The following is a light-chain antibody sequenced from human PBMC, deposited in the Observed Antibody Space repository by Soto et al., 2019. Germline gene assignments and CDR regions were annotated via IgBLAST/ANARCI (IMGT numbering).Light chain of an antibody. CDR3: ETWDSNTRV. CDR1: SGHSSYI. J-gene: IGLJ3*02. V-gene: IGLV4-60*02. CDR2: LEGSGSY. Sequence: QPVLTQSSSASASLGSSVKLTCTLSSGHSSYIIAWHQQQTGKAPRYLMKLEGSGSYNKGSGVPDRFSGSSSEADRYLTISDLQFEDEADYYCETWDSNTRVFGGGTKVTVL.